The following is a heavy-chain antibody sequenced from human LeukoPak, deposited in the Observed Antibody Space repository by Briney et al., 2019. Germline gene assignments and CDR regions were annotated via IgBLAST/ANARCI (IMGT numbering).Heavy chain of an antibody. CDR2: IRYDGSNT. V-gene: IGHV3-30*02. Sequence: GGSLRLSCAASGFTFNNYGMHWVRQAPGKGLEWLAFIRYDGSNTYYADSVKDRFTVSRDDSKNTLYLQMNSLRGDDTAVYYCAKTGGSGIVVVISKEYYFDYWGQGTLVTVSS. J-gene: IGHJ4*02. CDR1: GFTFNNYG. CDR3: AKTGGSGIVVVISKEYYFDY. D-gene: IGHD3-22*01.